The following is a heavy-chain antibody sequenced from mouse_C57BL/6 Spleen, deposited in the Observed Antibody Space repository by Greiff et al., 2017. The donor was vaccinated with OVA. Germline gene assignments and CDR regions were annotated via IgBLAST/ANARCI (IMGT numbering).Heavy chain of an antibody. Sequence: EVHLVESGAGLVKPGGSLKLSCAASGFTFSSYAMSWVRQTPEKRLEWVAYMSSGGDSSYYADTVKGRFTISRDNARNTLYLQMSSLKSEDTAMYYCTRVGELLRFAYWGQGTLVTVSA. D-gene: IGHD2-12*01. J-gene: IGHJ3*01. CDR3: TRVGELLRFAY. V-gene: IGHV5-9-1*02. CDR2: MSSGGDSS. CDR1: GFTFSSYA.